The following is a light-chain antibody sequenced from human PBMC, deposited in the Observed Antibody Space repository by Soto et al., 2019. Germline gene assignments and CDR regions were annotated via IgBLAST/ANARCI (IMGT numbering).Light chain of an antibody. CDR1: QSISRY. CDR3: QQSHSTPRT. V-gene: IGKV1-39*01. CDR2: AAS. J-gene: IGKJ1*01. Sequence: DIQMTQSPSSLSASVGDRITITCRASQSISRYLNWYQHKPGKAPKLLINAASSLERGVPSRFSGGGSGTDFTLTISSLQPEDFATYYCQQSHSTPRTVGQGTKVDSK.